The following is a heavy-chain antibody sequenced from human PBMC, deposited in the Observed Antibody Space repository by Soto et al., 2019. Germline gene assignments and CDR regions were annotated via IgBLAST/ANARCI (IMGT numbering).Heavy chain of an antibody. Sequence: QVQLVQSGAEVKKPGASVKVSCKASGYTFTSYDINWVRQATGQGLEWMGWMNPNSGNTGYAQKFQGRVTRTRKTSISTAYMELGSLRSEDTAVYYCARGRLRGVYYYGMDVWGQGTTVTVSS. D-gene: IGHD4-17*01. J-gene: IGHJ6*02. V-gene: IGHV1-8*01. CDR3: ARGRLRGVYYYGMDV. CDR2: MNPNSGNT. CDR1: GYTFTSYD.